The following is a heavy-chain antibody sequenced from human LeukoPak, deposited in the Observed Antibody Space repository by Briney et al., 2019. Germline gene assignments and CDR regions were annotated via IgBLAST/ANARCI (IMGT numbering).Heavy chain of an antibody. CDR2: IRYDGSNK. D-gene: IGHD3-3*02. CDR1: GFTFSSYG. CDR3: AKDVGFLEWFPINWFDP. V-gene: IGHV3-30*02. J-gene: IGHJ5*02. Sequence: PGGSLRLSCAASGFTFSSYGMHWVRQAPGKGLEWVAFIRYDGSNKYYADSVKGRFTISRDNSKNTLYLQMNSLRAEDTAVYYCAKDVGFLEWFPINWFDPWGQGTLVTVSS.